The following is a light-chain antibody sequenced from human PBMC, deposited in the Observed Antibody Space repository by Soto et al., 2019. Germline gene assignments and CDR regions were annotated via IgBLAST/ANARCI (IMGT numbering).Light chain of an antibody. V-gene: IGLV2-8*01. J-gene: IGLJ2*01. CDR2: EVN. CDR1: SSDVDAYDY. CDR3: SSYAGSNNVL. Sequence: QSALTQPPSASGSPGQSVTISCTGTSSDVDAYDYVSWYQQHPGKAPKLIIYEVNKRPSGVPDRFSGSKSGNTASLTVSGLQAEDEADYYCSSYAGSNNVLFGGGTKVTVL.